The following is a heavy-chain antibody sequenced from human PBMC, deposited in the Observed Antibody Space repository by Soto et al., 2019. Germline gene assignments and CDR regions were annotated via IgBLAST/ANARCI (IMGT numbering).Heavy chain of an antibody. D-gene: IGHD3-16*01. V-gene: IGHV1-69*13. CDR3: AREAFGYYGMDV. CDR1: GGTFSSYA. Sequence: SVKVSCKASGGTFSSYAISWVRQAPGQGLEWMGGIIPIFGTANYAQKFQGRVTITADGSTSTAYMELSSLRSEDTAVYYCAREAFGYYGMDVWGQGTTVTVSS. J-gene: IGHJ6*02. CDR2: IIPIFGTA.